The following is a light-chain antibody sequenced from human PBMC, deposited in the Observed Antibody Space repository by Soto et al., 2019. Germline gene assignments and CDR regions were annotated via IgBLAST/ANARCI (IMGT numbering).Light chain of an antibody. J-gene: IGKJ1*01. CDR3: QHYGSSLWT. Sequence: EIVLTQSPGTLSLSPGERATLYCRASQSVSSSFLAWYQQKPGQAPRLLIYGTSSRATDIPDRFSGSGSGTDFTLTISRLEPEDFAVYYCQHYGSSLWTFGQGTKVEFK. CDR2: GTS. CDR1: QSVSSSF. V-gene: IGKV3-20*01.